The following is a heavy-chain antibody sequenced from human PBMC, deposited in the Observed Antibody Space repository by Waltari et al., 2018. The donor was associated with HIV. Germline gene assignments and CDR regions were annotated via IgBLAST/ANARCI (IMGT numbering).Heavy chain of an antibody. V-gene: IGHV1-3*01. D-gene: IGHD5-12*01. J-gene: IGHJ4*02. CDR1: GINFNADA. CDR2: INVGTRFS. CDR3: AGGSAWLVNVLEI. Sequence: QVQLVQSGAEVKKPGASVKVSCRASGINFNADAVHWVRQAPGQGLEWRGSINVGTRFSRYSQMFQGRLTFTRDTSETTIFMELRSLKSEDTAVYFCAGGSAWLVNVLEIWGQGTLVTVSS.